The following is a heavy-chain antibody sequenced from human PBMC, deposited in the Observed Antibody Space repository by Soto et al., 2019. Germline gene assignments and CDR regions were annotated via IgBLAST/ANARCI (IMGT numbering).Heavy chain of an antibody. V-gene: IGHV4-39*01. J-gene: IGHJ6*02. Sequence: SEALSLTCTASGDSSVSSSSYYWGWIRQPPGKGLEWIGSIYYTGNTFYSPSFRSRLTISVDTSKSQFSLKLRSVTAADTATYYCASEVSSTDGMDVWGQGTTVTVSS. D-gene: IGHD2-15*01. CDR1: GDSSVSSSSYY. CDR2: IYYTGNT. CDR3: ASEVSSTDGMDV.